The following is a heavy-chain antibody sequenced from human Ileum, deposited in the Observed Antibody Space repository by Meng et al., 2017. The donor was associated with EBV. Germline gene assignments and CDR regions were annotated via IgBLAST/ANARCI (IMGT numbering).Heavy chain of an antibody. CDR2: INHNGGT. J-gene: IGHJ4*02. CDR1: GGSFSDYF. CDR3: ARGGGVLTPLDY. Sequence: QVKLKQWGAGLLKPSETLSLTCAVYGGSFSDYFWSWIRQPPGKGLEWIGEINHNGGTNYNPSLNPSLKSRVTISVDTSKNQFSLKLSSVTAADTAVYYCARGGGVLTPLDYWGQGTLVTVSS. D-gene: IGHD2-8*02. V-gene: IGHV4-34*01.